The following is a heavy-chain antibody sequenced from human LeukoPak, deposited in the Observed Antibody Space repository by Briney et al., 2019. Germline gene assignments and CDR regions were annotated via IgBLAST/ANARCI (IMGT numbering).Heavy chain of an antibody. Sequence: PSETLSLTCAVYGGSFSGYYWSWIRQPPGKGLEWIGEINHSGSTNYNPSLKSRVTISVDTSKNQLSLKLSSVTAADTAVYYCARAPVVVVPAAIRGRYNWFDPWGQGTLVTVSS. D-gene: IGHD2-2*02. J-gene: IGHJ5*02. CDR2: INHSGST. CDR1: GGSFSGYY. V-gene: IGHV4-34*01. CDR3: ARAPVVVVPAAIRGRYNWFDP.